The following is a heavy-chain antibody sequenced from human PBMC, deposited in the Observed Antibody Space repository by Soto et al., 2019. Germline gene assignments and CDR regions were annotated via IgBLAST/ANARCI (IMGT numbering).Heavy chain of an antibody. CDR2: IWYDGSNK. Sequence: QVQLVESGGGVVQPGRSLRLSCAASGFTFSSYGMHWVRQAPGKGLEWVAVIWYDGSNKYYADSVKGRFTISRDNSKNTLYLQMNSLRAEDTAVYYCVRGDIAARRRSAFDIWGQGTMVTVSS. J-gene: IGHJ3*02. V-gene: IGHV3-33*01. D-gene: IGHD6-13*01. CDR3: VRGDIAARRRSAFDI. CDR1: GFTFSSYG.